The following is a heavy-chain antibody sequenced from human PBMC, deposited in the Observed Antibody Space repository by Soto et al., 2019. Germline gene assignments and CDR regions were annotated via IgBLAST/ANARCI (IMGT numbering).Heavy chain of an antibody. CDR3: APDYYGSGALDY. CDR1: GFTFSSYA. D-gene: IGHD3-10*01. J-gene: IGHJ4*01. CDR2: ISYDGSNK. V-gene: IGHV3-30-3*01. Sequence: GGSLRLSCAASGFTFSSYAMHWVRQAPGKGLEWVAVISYDGSNKYYADSVKGRFTISRDNSKNTLYLQMNSLRAEDTAVYYCAPDYYGSGALDYWGHGTLVTVS.